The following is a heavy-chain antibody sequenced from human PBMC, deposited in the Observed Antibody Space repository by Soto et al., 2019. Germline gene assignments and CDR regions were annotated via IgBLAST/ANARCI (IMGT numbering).Heavy chain of an antibody. J-gene: IGHJ4*02. CDR2: ISNSNGNI. D-gene: IGHD1-26*01. V-gene: IGHV1-18*01. CDR3: ATFYRDY. Sequence: ASVKVSCKASGYTFANFGVTWVRQAPGQGLEWMGWISNSNGNIEYAQKLQGRVTMTEDTSTDTAYMELSSLRSEDTAVYYCATFYRDYWGQGTLVTVSS. CDR1: GYTFANFG.